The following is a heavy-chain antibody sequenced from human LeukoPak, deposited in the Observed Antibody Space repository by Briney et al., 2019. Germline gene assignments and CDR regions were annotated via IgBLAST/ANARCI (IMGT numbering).Heavy chain of an antibody. J-gene: IGHJ4*02. Sequence: ASVKVSCKASGYTFTGYFIHWVRQAPGQGLEWMGWINSNSGVPNYALRFQGRVTMTRDTSISTAYMEPSRLRSDDTAVYYCARSIVGATSEFDYWGQGTLVTVSS. CDR3: ARSIVGATSEFDY. D-gene: IGHD1-26*01. CDR2: INSNSGVP. V-gene: IGHV1-2*02. CDR1: GYTFTGYF.